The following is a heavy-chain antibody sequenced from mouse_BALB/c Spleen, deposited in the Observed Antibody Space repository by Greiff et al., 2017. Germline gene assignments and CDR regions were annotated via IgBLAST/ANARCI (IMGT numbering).Heavy chain of an antibody. CDR3: ARSAIYYYGSSYAMDY. D-gene: IGHD1-1*01. J-gene: IGHJ4*01. CDR2: ISSGSSTI. V-gene: IGHV5-17*02. CDR1: GFTFSSFG. Sequence: EVHLVESGGGLVQPGGSRKLSCAASGFTFSSFGMHWVRQAPEKGLEWVAYISSGSSTIYYADTVKGRLTISRDNPKNTLFLQMTSLRSEDTAMYYCARSAIYYYGSSYAMDYWGQGTSVTVSS.